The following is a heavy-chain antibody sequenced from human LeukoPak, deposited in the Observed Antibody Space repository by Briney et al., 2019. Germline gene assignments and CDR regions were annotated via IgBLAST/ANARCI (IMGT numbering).Heavy chain of an antibody. CDR2: INPNSGGT. Sequence: ASVKVSCKASGYTFTGYYMHWVRQAPGQGLEWMGWINPNSGGTNYAQKFQGWVTMTRDTSISTAYMELSRLRSDDTAVYYCARGPSPIVVPAAVRVYGMDVWGQGTTVTVSS. CDR3: ARGPSPIVVPAAVRVYGMDV. D-gene: IGHD2-2*01. CDR1: GYTFTGYY. V-gene: IGHV1-2*04. J-gene: IGHJ6*02.